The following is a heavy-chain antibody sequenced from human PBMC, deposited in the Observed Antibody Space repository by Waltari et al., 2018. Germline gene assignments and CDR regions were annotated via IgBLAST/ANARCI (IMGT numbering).Heavy chain of an antibody. CDR3: TRDLGQWLIDY. J-gene: IGHJ4*02. CDR2: IYHSGST. D-gene: IGHD6-19*01. Sequence: QVQLQESGPGLVKPSETLSLTCAVSGYSISSGNYWGWIRQPPGKGLEWIGSIYHSGSTDYTPSLKSRVTISKDTSKNQFSLTLSSVTAADTAGYYCTRDLGQWLIDYWGQGTLVTVSS. V-gene: IGHV4-38-2*02. CDR1: GYSISSGNY.